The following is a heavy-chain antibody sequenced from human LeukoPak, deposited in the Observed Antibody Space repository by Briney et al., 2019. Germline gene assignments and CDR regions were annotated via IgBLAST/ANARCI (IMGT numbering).Heavy chain of an antibody. V-gene: IGHV3-7*01. CDR1: GFTFSSYS. CDR3: ATDPLTFYFDY. Sequence: GGSLRLSCAASGFTFSSYSMNWVRQAPGQGLEWVANIKQDGSEKYYVDSVKGRFTISRDNAKNSLYLQMNSLRAEDTAVYFCATDPLTFYFDYWGQGSLVTVSS. J-gene: IGHJ4*02. D-gene: IGHD4-23*01. CDR2: IKQDGSEK.